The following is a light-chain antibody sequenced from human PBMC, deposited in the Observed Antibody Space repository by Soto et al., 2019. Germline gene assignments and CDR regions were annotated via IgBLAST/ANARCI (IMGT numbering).Light chain of an antibody. CDR2: EVS. Sequence: QSALTQPASVSGSPGQSITISCTGTSSDVGGYNYVSWYQQHPGKAPKLMIYEVSNRPSGVSNRFSGSKSGNTASLTISGLPAEDEADYYCSSYTSSSIDYFFGTGTKVTVL. CDR1: SSDVGGYNY. V-gene: IGLV2-14*01. J-gene: IGLJ1*01. CDR3: SSYTSSSIDYF.